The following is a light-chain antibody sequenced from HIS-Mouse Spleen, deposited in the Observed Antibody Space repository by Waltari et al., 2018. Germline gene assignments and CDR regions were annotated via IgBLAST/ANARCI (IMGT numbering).Light chain of an antibody. CDR1: SSDVGSYNL. Sequence: QSALTQPASVSGSPGQSTTISCTGTSSDVGSYNLVSWYQQHPGKAPKLMIYEGSKRPSGVSNRFSGSKSGNTASLTISGLQAEDEADYYCCSYAGSSSWVFGGGTKLTVL. V-gene: IGLV2-23*01. CDR2: EGS. J-gene: IGLJ3*02. CDR3: CSYAGSSSWV.